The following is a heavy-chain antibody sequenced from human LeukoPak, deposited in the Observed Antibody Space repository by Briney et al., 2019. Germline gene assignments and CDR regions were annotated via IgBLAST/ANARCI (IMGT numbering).Heavy chain of an antibody. Sequence: SEALSLTCTVSGGSISSSSYYWGWIRQPPGKGLEWIGYIYYSGSTNYNPSLKSRVTISVDTSKNQFSLKLSSVTAADTAVYYCARERIAAAGTVYYFGYWGQGTLVTVSS. CDR1: GGSISSSSYY. V-gene: IGHV4-61*01. D-gene: IGHD6-13*01. J-gene: IGHJ4*02. CDR3: ARERIAAAGTVYYFGY. CDR2: IYYSGST.